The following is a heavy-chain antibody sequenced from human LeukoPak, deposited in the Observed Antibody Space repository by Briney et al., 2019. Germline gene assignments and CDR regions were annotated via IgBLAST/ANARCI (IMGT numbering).Heavy chain of an antibody. V-gene: IGHV4-30-4*01. CDR2: IYYSGST. Sequence: PSQTLSLTCTVSGGSISSGDYYRSWIRQPPGKGLEWIGYIYYSGSTYYNPSLKSRVTISVDTSKNQFSLKLSSVTAADTAVYYCARVLYGSGSLYYFDYWGQGTLVTVSS. D-gene: IGHD3-10*01. CDR1: GGSISSGDYY. CDR3: ARVLYGSGSLYYFDY. J-gene: IGHJ4*02.